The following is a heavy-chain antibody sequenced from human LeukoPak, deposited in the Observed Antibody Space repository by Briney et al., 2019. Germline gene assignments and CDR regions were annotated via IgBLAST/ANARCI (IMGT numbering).Heavy chain of an antibody. CDR2: ISGSGGST. J-gene: IGHJ4*02. D-gene: IGHD5-18*01. V-gene: IGHV3-23*01. CDR1: GFTFSGYA. Sequence: GGSLRLSCAASGFTFSGYAMTWVRQAPGKGLEWVAAISGSGGSTYYADSVKGRFTISRDNSKNTLYLQMNSLRAEDTAVYYCAKEYTAMDYYFDYWGQGTLVTVSS. CDR3: AKEYTAMDYYFDY.